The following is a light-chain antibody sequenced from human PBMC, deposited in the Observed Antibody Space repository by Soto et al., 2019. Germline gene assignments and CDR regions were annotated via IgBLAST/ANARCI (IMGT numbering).Light chain of an antibody. CDR3: QQFISYSGS. CDR2: DAS. V-gene: IGKV3-11*01. Sequence: EILLTQSPTALSLSTGESATLSCRASQSVSRYLAWYQQKPGQAPRLLIYDASNRATGIPARFSGSGPGTDFTRTISSLEPKECAGYYCQQFISYSGSFGQGTKVDIK. J-gene: IGKJ1*01. CDR1: QSVSRY.